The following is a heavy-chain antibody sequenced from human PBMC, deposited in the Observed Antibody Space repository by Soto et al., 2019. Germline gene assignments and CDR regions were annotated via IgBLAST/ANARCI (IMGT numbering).Heavy chain of an antibody. Sequence: GGSLRLSCAAYGFTFRSFTMNWVRQAPGKGLEWVSTISSNSAYIYYTDALRGRFTISRDNAKNSLHLQMSSLRAEDTAVYYCTRDASRDSSARGWFDPWGPGTLVTVSS. J-gene: IGHJ5*02. CDR2: ISSNSAYI. CDR3: TRDASRDSSARGWFDP. V-gene: IGHV3-21*01. D-gene: IGHD6-13*01. CDR1: GFTFRSFT.